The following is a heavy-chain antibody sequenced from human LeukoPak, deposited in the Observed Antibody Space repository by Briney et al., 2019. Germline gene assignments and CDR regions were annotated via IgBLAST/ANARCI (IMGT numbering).Heavy chain of an antibody. CDR1: GGTFSSYA. CDR2: IIPIFGTA. Sequence: ASVTVSCKASGGTFSSYAISWVRQAPGQGLEWMGGIIPIFGTANYAQKFQGRVTITTDESTSTAYMELSSLRSEDTAVYYCARDSSYDILTGYTHYNWFDPWGQGTLVTVSS. J-gene: IGHJ5*02. D-gene: IGHD3-9*01. CDR3: ARDSSYDILTGYTHYNWFDP. V-gene: IGHV1-69*05.